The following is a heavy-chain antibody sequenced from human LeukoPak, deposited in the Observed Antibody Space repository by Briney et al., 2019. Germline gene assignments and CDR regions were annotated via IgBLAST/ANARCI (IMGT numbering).Heavy chain of an antibody. Sequence: GGSLRLSCAASGFTFSSYEMNWVRQAPGKGLEWVSYISSSGSTIYYADSVKGRFTISRDNSKNTLYLQMNSLRAEDTALYYCARKAGYYYGSGDYWGQGTLVTVSS. CDR3: ARKAGYYYGSGDY. CDR1: GFTFSSYE. D-gene: IGHD3-10*01. CDR2: ISSSGSTI. J-gene: IGHJ4*02. V-gene: IGHV3-48*03.